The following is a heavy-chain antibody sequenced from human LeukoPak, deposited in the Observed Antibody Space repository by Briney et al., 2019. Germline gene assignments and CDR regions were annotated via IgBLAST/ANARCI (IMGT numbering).Heavy chain of an antibody. CDR1: GFTFSSDA. V-gene: IGHV3-23*01. CDR3: AKGRSKYGSNWFDP. D-gene: IGHD4-11*01. J-gene: IGHJ5*02. CDR2: ISGSGGST. Sequence: PGGSLRLSCAASGFTFSSDAMSWVRQAPGKGLEWVSAISGSGGSTYYADSVKGRFTISRDNSKNTLYLQMNSLRAEDTAVYYCAKGRSKYGSNWFDPWGQGTLVTVSS.